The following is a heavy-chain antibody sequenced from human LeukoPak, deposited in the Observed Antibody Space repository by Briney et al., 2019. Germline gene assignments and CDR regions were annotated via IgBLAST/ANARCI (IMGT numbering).Heavy chain of an antibody. CDR3: ARGGHSGSKLGY. CDR2: INHSGST. Sequence: SETLSLTCAVYGGSFSGYYWSWIRQPPGKGLEWIGEINHSGSTNYNPSLKSRVTISVDTSKNQFSLKLSSVTAADTAVYYCARGGHSGSKLGYWGQGTLVTVSS. CDR1: GGSFSGYY. J-gene: IGHJ4*02. V-gene: IGHV4-34*01. D-gene: IGHD1-26*01.